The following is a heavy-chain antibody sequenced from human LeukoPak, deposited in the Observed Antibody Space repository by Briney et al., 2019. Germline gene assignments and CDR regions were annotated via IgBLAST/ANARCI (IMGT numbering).Heavy chain of an antibody. D-gene: IGHD3-22*01. J-gene: IGHJ4*02. CDR3: ARAVDSSGYNYYFDY. CDR1: GGTFSSYA. Sequence: SVKVSCKASGGTFSSYAISWVRQAPGQGLEWMGRIIPILGIANYAQKFQGRVTITADKTTSTAYMELSSLRSEDTAVYYCARAVDSSGYNYYFDYWGQGTLVTVSS. CDR2: IIPILGIA. V-gene: IGHV1-69*04.